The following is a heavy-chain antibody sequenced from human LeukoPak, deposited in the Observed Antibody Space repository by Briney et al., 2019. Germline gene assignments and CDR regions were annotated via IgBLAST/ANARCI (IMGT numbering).Heavy chain of an antibody. CDR1: GRSFSGYY. CDR2: INHSGST. Sequence: PSDTLSLTCAVVGRSFSGYYWSWIRQPPGKGLQWIGEINHSGSTNYYPSLKRRITISVDSSKNQFSLKLSTVTAADTAVYYCARLGGSGSEAYWGQGTLVTVSS. CDR3: ARLGGSGSEAY. V-gene: IGHV4-34*01. D-gene: IGHD3-10*01. J-gene: IGHJ4*02.